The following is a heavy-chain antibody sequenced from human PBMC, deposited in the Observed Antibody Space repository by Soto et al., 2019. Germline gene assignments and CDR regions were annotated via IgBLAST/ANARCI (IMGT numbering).Heavy chain of an antibody. Sequence: SETLSLTCTVSGGSISSGGYYWSWIRQHPGKGLEWIGYIYYSGSTNYNPSLKSRVTISVDRSKNQFSLELTSVTAADTAVYYCASSYTATWFDYSHYGMDVWGQGTTVTVSS. V-gene: IGHV4-31*03. D-gene: IGHD3-16*01. CDR3: ASSYTATWFDYSHYGMDV. CDR2: IYYSGST. CDR1: GGSISSGGYY. J-gene: IGHJ6*02.